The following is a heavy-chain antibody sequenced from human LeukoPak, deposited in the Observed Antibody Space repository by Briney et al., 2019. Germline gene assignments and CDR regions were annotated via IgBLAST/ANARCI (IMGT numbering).Heavy chain of an antibody. CDR2: ISRSSPTTI. CDR1: GFTFSNYS. J-gene: IGHJ4*02. CDR3: ATSPGLGYSTSLTGVDY. Sequence: PGGSLRLSCAASGFTFSNYSMNWVRQAPGKGLEWVSFISRSSPTTIYYADSVKGRFTISRDNAKNSLYLQMSSLRAEDTAVYYCATSPGLGYSTSLTGVDYWGQGTLVTVSS. D-gene: IGHD6-6*01. V-gene: IGHV3-48*04.